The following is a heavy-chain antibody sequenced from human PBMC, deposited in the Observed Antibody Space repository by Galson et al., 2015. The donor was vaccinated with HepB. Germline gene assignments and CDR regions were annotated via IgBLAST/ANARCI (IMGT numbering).Heavy chain of an antibody. V-gene: IGHV5-51*01. D-gene: IGHD3-9*01. J-gene: IGHJ4*02. CDR1: GYSFPSYW. Sequence: QSGAEVKKPGESLKTSCKGSGYSFPSYWIGWVRQMPGKGLEWMGIIYPGDSDTRYSPSFQGQVTISADKSISTAYLQWSSLKASDTAMYYCARHVPYHYDILTGYSDYWGQGTLVTVSS. CDR2: IYPGDSDT. CDR3: ARHVPYHYDILTGYSDY.